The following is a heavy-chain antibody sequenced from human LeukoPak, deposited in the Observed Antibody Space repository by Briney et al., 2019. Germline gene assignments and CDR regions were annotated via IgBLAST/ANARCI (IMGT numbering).Heavy chain of an antibody. J-gene: IGHJ6*03. CDR2: ISGSGGST. Sequence: GGSLRLSCAASGFTFSSYAMSWVRQAPGKGLEWVSAISGSGGSTYYADSVKGRFTISRDNSKNTLYLQMNSLRAEDTAVYYCAKGPHYYGSGSYYSWYYYYMDVWGKGTTVTVSS. V-gene: IGHV3-23*01. CDR1: GFTFSSYA. CDR3: AKGPHYYGSGSYYSWYYYYMDV. D-gene: IGHD3-10*01.